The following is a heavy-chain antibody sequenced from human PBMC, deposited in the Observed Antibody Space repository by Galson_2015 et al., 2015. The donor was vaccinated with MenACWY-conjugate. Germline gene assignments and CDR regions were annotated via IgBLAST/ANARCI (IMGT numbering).Heavy chain of an antibody. J-gene: IGHJ4*02. CDR3: AKDMGALGGSDY. CDR2: IYSGGNT. D-gene: IGHD1-26*01. V-gene: IGHV3-53*01. Sequence: SLRLSCAASGLTVSSNYMSWVRQAPGKGLEWVSIIYSGGNTYYADSVKGRFTISRDNSKNTLYLQMNSLRAEDTAVYYCAKDMGALGGSDYWGQGTLVTVSS. CDR1: GLTVSSNY.